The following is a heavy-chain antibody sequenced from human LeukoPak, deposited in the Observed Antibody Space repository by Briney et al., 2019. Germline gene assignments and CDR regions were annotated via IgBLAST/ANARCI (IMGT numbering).Heavy chain of an antibody. CDR3: ARDPYYYDSSGYSP. J-gene: IGHJ4*02. D-gene: IGHD3-22*01. CDR2: IIPIFGTA. V-gene: IGHV1-69*13. CDR1: GGTFSSYA. Sequence: SVKLSCKASGGTFSSYAISGVRQAPGQGLEWMGGIIPIFGTANYAQKFQGRVTITAAESTSTAYMELSSLRSEDTAVYYCARDPYYYDSSGYSPWGQGTLVTVSS.